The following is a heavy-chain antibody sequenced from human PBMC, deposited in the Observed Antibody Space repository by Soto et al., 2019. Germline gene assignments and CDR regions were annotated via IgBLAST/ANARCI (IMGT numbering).Heavy chain of an antibody. CDR1: GFTFSNYA. CDR2: ISGSGGST. Sequence: EVQLLESGGGLVQPGGSLRLSCAASGFTFSNYAVTWVRQAPGKGLEWVSTISGSGGSTYYADSVKGRFTISRDNSKXTLXXXXXXLRAXXXXVXYCAKDQGSSWYEIDYWGQGTLVTVSS. V-gene: IGHV3-23*01. D-gene: IGHD6-13*01. J-gene: IGHJ4*02. CDR3: AKDQGSSWYEIDY.